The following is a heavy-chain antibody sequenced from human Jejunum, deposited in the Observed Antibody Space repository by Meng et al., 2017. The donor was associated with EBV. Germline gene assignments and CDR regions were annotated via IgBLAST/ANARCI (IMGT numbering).Heavy chain of an antibody. CDR3: ARVAYDEAFAGWFDP. V-gene: IGHV4-34*01. D-gene: IGHD5-12*01. CDR1: GGSFSGYY. CDR2: INHGDRT. Sequence: QVQLEQWGAGLLKPSATLSLTCVVNGGSFSGYYWTWIRQPPGKGLEWIGEINHGDRTNYNPSLKSRVTVSVDTSKNQFSLRLTSVTDADTAVYYCARVAYDEAFAGWFDPWGQGTLVTVSS. J-gene: IGHJ5*02.